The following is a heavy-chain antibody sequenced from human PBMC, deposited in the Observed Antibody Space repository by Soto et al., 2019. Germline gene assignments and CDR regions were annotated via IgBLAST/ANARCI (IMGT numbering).Heavy chain of an antibody. Sequence: QVQLVQSGAEVKKPGSSVKVSCKASGGTFSSYAISWVRQAPGQGLEWMGGIIPIFGTANYAQKFQGRVTITADESTSTAYMELSSLRSEDTVVYYCASSYYYDSSGYYPTFQHWGQGTLVTVSS. D-gene: IGHD3-22*01. CDR2: IIPIFGTA. CDR3: ASSYYYDSSGYYPTFQH. CDR1: GGTFSSYA. V-gene: IGHV1-69*01. J-gene: IGHJ1*01.